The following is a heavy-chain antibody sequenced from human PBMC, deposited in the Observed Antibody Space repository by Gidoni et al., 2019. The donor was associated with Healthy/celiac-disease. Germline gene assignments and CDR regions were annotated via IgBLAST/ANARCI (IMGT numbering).Heavy chain of an antibody. J-gene: IGHJ4*02. D-gene: IGHD3-22*01. CDR3: AKTIPHYYDSSGYYFDPFDY. CDR1: GFTFRSYA. CDR2: ISGSGGST. Sequence: EVQLLESGGGLVQPGGSLRLSCAASGFTFRSYAMSWVRQAPGKGLEWVSAISGSGGSTYYADSVKGRFTISRDNSKNTLYLQMNSLRAEDTAVYYCAKTIPHYYDSSGYYFDPFDYWGQGTLVTVSS. V-gene: IGHV3-23*01.